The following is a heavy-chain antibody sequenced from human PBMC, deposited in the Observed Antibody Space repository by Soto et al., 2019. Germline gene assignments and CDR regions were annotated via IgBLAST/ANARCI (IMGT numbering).Heavy chain of an antibody. CDR1: GYTFTSYY. CDR2: IEPSGGSR. D-gene: IGHD4-17*01. CDR3: ARTTMTFYYFDF. V-gene: IGHV1-46*01. Sequence: ASVKVSCKASGYTFTSYYMHWVRQAPGQGLEWMGVIEPSGGSRSYTQKFQGRVTMTRDTSTSTVYMELSSLRAEDTAVYYCARTTMTFYYFDFWGQGTLVTVSS. J-gene: IGHJ4*02.